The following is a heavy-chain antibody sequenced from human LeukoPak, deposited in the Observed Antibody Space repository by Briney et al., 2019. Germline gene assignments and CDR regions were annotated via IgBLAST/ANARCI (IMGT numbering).Heavy chain of an antibody. D-gene: IGHD5-12*01. CDR2: IRYDGSNK. CDR3: AKDRGDIVATLDY. CDR1: GFTFSSYG. Sequence: GGSLRLSCAASGFTFSSYGMHWVRQAPGKGLEWVAFIRYDGSNKYYADSVKGRFTISRDNSKNTLYLQMNSLRAEDTAVYYCAKDRGDIVATLDYWGQGTLVTVSS. J-gene: IGHJ4*02. V-gene: IGHV3-30*02.